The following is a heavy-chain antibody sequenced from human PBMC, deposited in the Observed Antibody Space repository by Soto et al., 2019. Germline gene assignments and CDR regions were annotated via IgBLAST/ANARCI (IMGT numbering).Heavy chain of an antibody. Sequence: ASVKVSCKASGGTFSSYAISWVRQAPGQGLEWMGGIIPICGTANYAQKFQGRVTITADESTSTAYMELSSLRSEDTPVYYCARKATYSNGTLYYYYGMDVWGQGTTVTVSS. CDR3: ARKATYSNGTLYYYYGMDV. V-gene: IGHV1-69*13. CDR1: GGTFSSYA. J-gene: IGHJ6*02. CDR2: IIPICGTA. D-gene: IGHD4-4*01.